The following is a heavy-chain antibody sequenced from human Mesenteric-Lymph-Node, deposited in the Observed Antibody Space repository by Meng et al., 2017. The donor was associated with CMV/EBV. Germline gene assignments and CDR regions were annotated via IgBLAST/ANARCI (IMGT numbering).Heavy chain of an antibody. J-gene: IGHJ4*02. V-gene: IGHV4-31*03. CDR3: ARGSYSWNYFDF. CDR1: RDSFSRGGYY. Sequence: CTVSRDSFSRGGYYWGWIRQHPGKGLEWIGYVYYSGGSLYNPSLKSRVTISVDTSKDQFSLKLSSVTAADTAFYYCARGSYSWNYFDFWGQGALVTVSS. D-gene: IGHD2-21*01. CDR2: VYYSGGS.